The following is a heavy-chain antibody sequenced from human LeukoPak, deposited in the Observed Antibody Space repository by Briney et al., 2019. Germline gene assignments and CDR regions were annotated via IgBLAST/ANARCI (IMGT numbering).Heavy chain of an antibody. CDR1: GGSFSGYY. V-gene: IGHV4-34*01. CDR3: ARGRKPLTYYYDSSGYHFDY. J-gene: IGHJ4*02. Sequence: PSETLPLTCAVYGGSFSGYYWSWIRQPPGKGLEWIGEINHSGSTNYNPSLKSRVTISVDTSKNQFSLKLSSVTAADTAVYYCARGRKPLTYYYDSSGYHFDYWGQGTLVTVSS. CDR2: INHSGST. D-gene: IGHD3-22*01.